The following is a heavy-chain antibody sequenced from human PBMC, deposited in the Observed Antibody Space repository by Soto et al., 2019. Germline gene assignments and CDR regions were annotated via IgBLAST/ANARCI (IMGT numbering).Heavy chain of an antibody. J-gene: IGHJ4*02. CDR3: ARDPSSGWYPPDY. D-gene: IGHD6-19*01. V-gene: IGHV1-69*02. CDR1: GGTFSSYT. Sequence: QVQLVQSGAEVKKPGSSVKVSCKASGGTFSSYTISWVRQAPGQGLEWMGRIIPSLGIANYAQKFQGRVTITADKSTSTAYMELSSLRSEDTAVYYCARDPSSGWYPPDYWGQGTLVTVSS. CDR2: IIPSLGIA.